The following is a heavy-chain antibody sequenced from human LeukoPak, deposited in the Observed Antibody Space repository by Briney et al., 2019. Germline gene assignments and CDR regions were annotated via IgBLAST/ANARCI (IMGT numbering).Heavy chain of an antibody. CDR3: ARVRIVVVVAATRYYYYYYYMDV. CDR1: GGSFSGYY. Sequence: SSETLSLTCAVYGGSFSGYYWSWIRQPPGKGLEWIGEINHSGSTNYNPSLKSRVTISVDTSKNQFSLKLSSVTAADTAVYYCARVRIVVVVAATRYYYYYYYMDVWGKGTTVTVSS. CDR2: INHSGST. D-gene: IGHD2-15*01. J-gene: IGHJ6*03. V-gene: IGHV4-34*01.